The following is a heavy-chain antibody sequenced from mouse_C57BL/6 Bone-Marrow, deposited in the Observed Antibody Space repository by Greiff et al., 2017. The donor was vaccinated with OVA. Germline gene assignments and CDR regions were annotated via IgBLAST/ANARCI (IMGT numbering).Heavy chain of an antibody. CDR2: IDPETGGT. D-gene: IGHD2-5*01. V-gene: IGHV1-15*01. CDR1: GYPFTDYE. J-gene: IGHJ4*01. Sequence: QVQLQQSGAELVRPGASVTLSCKASGYPFTDYEMHWVKPTPVHGLEWIGDIDPETGGTAYNQTFKGKAILTADNSSLTAYLELRSLTSEDSAVYYCTRVYSNYYAIDDWGQGTSVTVSS. CDR3: TRVYSNYYAIDD.